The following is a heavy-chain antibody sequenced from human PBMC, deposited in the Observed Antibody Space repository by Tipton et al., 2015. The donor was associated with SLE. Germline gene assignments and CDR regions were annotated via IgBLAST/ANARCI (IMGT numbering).Heavy chain of an antibody. CDR1: GGSISSGSYY. Sequence: LSCTVSGGSISSGSYYWSWIRQPAGKGLEWIGRICTSGSTNYNPSLKSRVTISVDTSKNQFSLRLSSVTAADTAVYYCATNTAYYYYYYMDVWGKVTTVTVSS. D-gene: IGHD2/OR15-2a*01. J-gene: IGHJ6*03. V-gene: IGHV4-61*02. CDR2: ICTSGST. CDR3: ATNTAYYYYYYMDV.